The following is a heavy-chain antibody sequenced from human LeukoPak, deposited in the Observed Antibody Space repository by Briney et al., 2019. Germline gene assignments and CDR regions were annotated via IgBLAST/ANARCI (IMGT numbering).Heavy chain of an antibody. J-gene: IGHJ4*02. D-gene: IGHD4-11*01. Sequence: PSETLSLACTASGGSISSGGSYCRWFRQHPGTGLEWIVYIYYSGSTYYNPSLKSRVTISVHTSKNQFSLKLSSVTAADTAVYYCARESRTTESYWGQGTLVTVSS. CDR2: IYYSGST. V-gene: IGHV4-31*03. CDR1: GGSISSGGSY. CDR3: ARESRTTESY.